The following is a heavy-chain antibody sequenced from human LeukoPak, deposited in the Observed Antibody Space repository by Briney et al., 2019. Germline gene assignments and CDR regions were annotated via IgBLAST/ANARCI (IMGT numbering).Heavy chain of an antibody. CDR1: GGSISSSSYY. J-gene: IGHJ4*02. CDR3: ARHTWGLGRSYYFDY. Sequence: SETLSLTCTVSGGSISSSSYYWGWIRQPPGKGLEWIGSLYYDRSTYYNPSLKSRVTISVDTFRNQFSLKLSSVTAADTAVYYCARHTWGLGRSYYFDYWGQGTLVTVSS. V-gene: IGHV4-39*01. D-gene: IGHD3-16*01. CDR2: LYYDRST.